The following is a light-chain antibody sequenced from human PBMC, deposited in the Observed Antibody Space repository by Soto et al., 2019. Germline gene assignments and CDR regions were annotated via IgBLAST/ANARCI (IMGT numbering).Light chain of an antibody. CDR1: RSNIGSNT. Sequence: QSALTQPPSASGTPGQRVTISCSGSRSNIGSNTVNWHQQLPGTAPKLLIYNNNQRPSGVPDRFSVSKSGTSASLAISGLQSEDEADYYCAAWDDSLNGVVFGGGTQLTVL. CDR3: AAWDDSLNGVV. J-gene: IGLJ2*01. CDR2: NNN. V-gene: IGLV1-44*01.